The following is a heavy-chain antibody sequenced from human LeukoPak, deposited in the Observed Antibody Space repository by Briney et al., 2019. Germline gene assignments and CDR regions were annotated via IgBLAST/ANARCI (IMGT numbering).Heavy chain of an antibody. CDR3: VKDIAARVWGAYRKGGGY. Sequence: GGSLRLSCLASGFTFCDFAMGWVREGLGKGLDWGSGISGSGRETYYADSVRGRFTISRDNSENTLYLQMKSLGVAETPAYFCVKDIAARVWGAYRKGGGYWGQGTLVSVSS. V-gene: IGHV3-23*01. CDR1: GFTFCDFA. J-gene: IGHJ4*02. D-gene: IGHD3-16*01. CDR2: ISGSGRET.